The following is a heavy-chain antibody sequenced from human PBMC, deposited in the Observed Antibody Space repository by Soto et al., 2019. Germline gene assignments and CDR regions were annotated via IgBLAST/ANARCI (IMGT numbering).Heavy chain of an antibody. CDR2: VSAYNGYT. V-gene: IGHV1-18*01. CDR3: ARDAPPADY. J-gene: IGHJ4*02. CDR1: GYTFTSYH. Sequence: QVQLVQSGAEVKKPGASVKVSCKASGYTFTSYHINWVRQAPGQGLEWRVWVSAYNGYTNYAQKLQGRVTMTTDTSTSTAHMELRSLRSDDTAVYYCARDAPPADYWGQGTLVTVSS.